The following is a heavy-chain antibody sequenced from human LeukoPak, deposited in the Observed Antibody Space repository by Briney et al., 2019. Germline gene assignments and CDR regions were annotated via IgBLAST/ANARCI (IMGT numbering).Heavy chain of an antibody. CDR3: AGGRTDIVVVPATLRNYYFDY. CDR2: MNPNSGNT. J-gene: IGHJ4*02. D-gene: IGHD2-2*01. Sequence: ASVKVSCKTSGYTFTSYDINWVRQATGQGLEWMGWMNPNSGNTGYAQKFQGRVTITRNTSISTAYMELSSLRSEDTAVYYCAGGRTDIVVVPATLRNYYFDYWGQGTLVTVSS. CDR1: GYTFTSYD. V-gene: IGHV1-8*03.